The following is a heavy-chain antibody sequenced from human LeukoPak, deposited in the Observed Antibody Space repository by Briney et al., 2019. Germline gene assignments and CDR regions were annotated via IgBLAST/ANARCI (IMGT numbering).Heavy chain of an antibody. V-gene: IGHV4-59*08. D-gene: IGHD4-17*01. CDR1: GGSISSYY. Sequence: PSETLSLTCTVSGGSISSYYWSWIRQPPGKGLEWIGYIYYSGSTNYDPSLKSRVTISVDTSKNQFSLKLSSVTAADTAVYYCARVLAVTSAFDIWGQGTMVTVSS. J-gene: IGHJ3*02. CDR3: ARVLAVTSAFDI. CDR2: IYYSGST.